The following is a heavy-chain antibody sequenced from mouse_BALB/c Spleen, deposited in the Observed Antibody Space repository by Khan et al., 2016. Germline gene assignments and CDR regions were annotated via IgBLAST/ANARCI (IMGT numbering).Heavy chain of an antibody. CDR1: GFTFSDYY. V-gene: IGHV5-4*02. CDR2: ISDGGSYT. CDR3: ARDLNWYFDV. Sequence: EVELVESGGGLVKPGGSLKLPCAASGFTFSDYYMYWVRQTPEKRLEWVATISDGGSYTYYPDSVKGRFTISRDNAKNNLYLQMSSLKSEDTAMYYCARDLNWYFDVWGAGTTVTVSS. J-gene: IGHJ1*01.